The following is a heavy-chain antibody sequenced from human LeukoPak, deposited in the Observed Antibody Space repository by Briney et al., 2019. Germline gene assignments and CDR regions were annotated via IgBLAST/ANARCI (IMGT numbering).Heavy chain of an antibody. D-gene: IGHD6-13*01. J-gene: IGHJ6*02. V-gene: IGHV1-8*01. CDR3: ARLASSSWPLYYYYGMDV. CDR2: TNPNSANT. Sequence: ASVKVSCKASGYTFTSYDINWVRQATGQGLEWMGWTNPNSANTGYAQKFQGRVTMTRNTSISTAYMELSSLRSEDTAVYYCARLASSSWPLYYYYGMDVWGQGTTVTVS. CDR1: GYTFTSYD.